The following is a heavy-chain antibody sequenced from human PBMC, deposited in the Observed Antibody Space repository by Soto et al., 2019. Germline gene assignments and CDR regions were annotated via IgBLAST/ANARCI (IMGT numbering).Heavy chain of an antibody. CDR3: ARGRDGYNLDV. CDR2: ISYDGSNK. D-gene: IGHD5-12*01. Sequence: QVQLVESGGGVVQPGRSLRLSCAASGFTFSSYAMHWVRQAPGKGLEWVAVISYDGSNKYYADSVKGRFSISRDNSKNTLYLQMNSLRAEDTAVYYCARGRDGYNLDVWGQGTTVTVSS. J-gene: IGHJ6*02. V-gene: IGHV3-30-3*01. CDR1: GFTFSSYA.